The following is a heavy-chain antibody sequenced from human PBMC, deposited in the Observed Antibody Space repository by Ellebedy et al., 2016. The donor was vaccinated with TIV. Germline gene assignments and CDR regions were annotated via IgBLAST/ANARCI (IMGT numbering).Heavy chain of an antibody. CDR1: GYTFTSYG. V-gene: IGHV1-18*01. CDR3: ASGSMVRGVIDYYYGMDV. D-gene: IGHD3-10*01. J-gene: IGHJ6*02. Sequence: AASVKVCCKASGYTFTSYGINWVRQAPGQGLEWMGWISAYNGNTNYAQKLQGRVTMTTDTTTSIAYMELRSLRSDDTAVYYCASGSMVRGVIDYYYGMDVWGQGTTVTVSS. CDR2: ISAYNGNT.